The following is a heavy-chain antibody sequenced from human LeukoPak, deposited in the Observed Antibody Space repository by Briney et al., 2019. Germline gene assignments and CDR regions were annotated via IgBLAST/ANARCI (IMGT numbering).Heavy chain of an antibody. CDR2: HFNSGTT. CDR3: ARVETFLGYSYGFASSYQYYYMDI. Sequence: SETLSLTCSVSGDSLSSYDWSWIRQPPGKTLEWIGFHFNSGTTNYNPSLESRVTISVDTTKNQFSLRLTSVTAADTAIYFCARVETFLGYSYGFASSYQYYYMDIWGKGTTVIISS. CDR1: GDSLSSYD. J-gene: IGHJ6*03. V-gene: IGHV4-59*01. D-gene: IGHD5-18*01.